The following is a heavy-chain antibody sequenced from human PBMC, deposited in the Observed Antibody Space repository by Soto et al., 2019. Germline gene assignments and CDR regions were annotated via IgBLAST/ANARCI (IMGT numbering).Heavy chain of an antibody. CDR1: GFTFSSYA. D-gene: IGHD6-19*01. Sequence: GGSLRLSCAASGFTFSSYAMSWVRQAPGKGLEWVSAISGSGGSTYYADSVKGRFTISRDNSKNTLYLQMNSLRAEDTAVYYCAKDVATSWYSSGSNDYWGQGTLVTVSS. CDR2: ISGSGGST. CDR3: AKDVATSWYSSGSNDY. J-gene: IGHJ4*02. V-gene: IGHV3-23*01.